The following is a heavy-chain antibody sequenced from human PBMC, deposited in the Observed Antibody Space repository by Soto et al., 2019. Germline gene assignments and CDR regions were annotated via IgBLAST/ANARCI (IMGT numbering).Heavy chain of an antibody. D-gene: IGHD3-22*01. CDR2: IYYSGST. V-gene: IGHV4-59*01. CDR3: ARDNYDSSGYYYVNWFDP. Sequence: SGTLSLTCTVSGGSISSYYWSWIRQPPGKRLEWIGYIYYSGSTNYNPSLKSRVTISVDTSKNQFSLKLSSVTAADTAVYYCARDNYDSSGYYYVNWFDPWGQGTLVTVSS. J-gene: IGHJ5*02. CDR1: GGSISSYY.